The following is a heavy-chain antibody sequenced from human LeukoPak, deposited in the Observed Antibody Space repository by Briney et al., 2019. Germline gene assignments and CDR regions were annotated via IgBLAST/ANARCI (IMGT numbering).Heavy chain of an antibody. V-gene: IGHV1-69*13. Sequence: GASVKVSCKSSGGTFSSYAISWVRQAPGQGLEWMGGIIPIFGTANYAQKFQGRVTITADESTGTAYMELSSLRSEDTAVYYCAREDIVATTFDYWGQGTLVSVFS. CDR2: IIPIFGTA. J-gene: IGHJ4*02. CDR3: AREDIVATTFDY. D-gene: IGHD5-12*01. CDR1: GGTFSSYA.